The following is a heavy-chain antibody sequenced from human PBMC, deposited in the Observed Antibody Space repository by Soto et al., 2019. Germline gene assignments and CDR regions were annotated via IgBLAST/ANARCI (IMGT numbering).Heavy chain of an antibody. CDR1: GGAISSSNW. V-gene: IGHV4-4*02. CDR2: IFPTGST. Sequence: QVQLQESGPGLVKPSGTLSLTCAVSGGAISSSNWWSWVRQPPGKGLEWIGEIFPTGSTKYTPSLRSRVAVSLDKSKNQFSLRLTSVTAADTAVYYCAKEGDCYGGSCPLDYWGQGILVTVSS. J-gene: IGHJ4*02. CDR3: AKEGDCYGGSCPLDY. D-gene: IGHD2-15*01.